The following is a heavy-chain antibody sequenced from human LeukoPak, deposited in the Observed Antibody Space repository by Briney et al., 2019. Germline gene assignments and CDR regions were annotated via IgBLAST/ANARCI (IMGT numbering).Heavy chain of an antibody. V-gene: IGHV1-2*02. J-gene: IGHJ5*02. CDR3: ASDTVESLLWFGELRSNWFDP. Sequence: ASVKVSCKASGYAFTGYYMHWVRQAPGQGLEWMGWINPNSGGTNYAQKFQGRVTMTRDTSISTAYMELSRLRSDDTAVYYCASDTVESLLWFGELRSNWFDPWGQGTLVTVSS. D-gene: IGHD3-10*01. CDR2: INPNSGGT. CDR1: GYAFTGYY.